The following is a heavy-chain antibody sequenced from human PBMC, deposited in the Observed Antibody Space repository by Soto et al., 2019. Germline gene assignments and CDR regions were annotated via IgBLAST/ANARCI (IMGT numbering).Heavy chain of an antibody. Sequence: QVQLVQSGAEVKKPGASVKVSCKAPGYTFTSYAMHWVRQAPGQRLEWMGWINAGNGNTKYSQKFQGRVTITRDTSASAAYMELSSLRSEDTAVYYCAGAPRDIVVVVAATGDYWGQGTLVTVSS. J-gene: IGHJ4*02. CDR3: AGAPRDIVVVVAATGDY. D-gene: IGHD2-15*01. CDR1: GYTFTSYA. V-gene: IGHV1-3*01. CDR2: INAGNGNT.